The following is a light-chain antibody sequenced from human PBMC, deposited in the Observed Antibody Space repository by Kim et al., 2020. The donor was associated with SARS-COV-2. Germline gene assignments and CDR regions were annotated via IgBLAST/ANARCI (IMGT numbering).Light chain of an antibody. J-gene: IGLJ3*02. CDR3: NSSGV. Sequence: DPAVSVALGQTVRITCQGDSLRSYYASWYQQKPGQAPVLVIYGKNNRPSGIPDRFSGSSSGNTASLTITGAQAEDEADYYCNSSGVFGGGTQLTVL. CDR1: SLRSYY. CDR2: GKN. V-gene: IGLV3-19*01.